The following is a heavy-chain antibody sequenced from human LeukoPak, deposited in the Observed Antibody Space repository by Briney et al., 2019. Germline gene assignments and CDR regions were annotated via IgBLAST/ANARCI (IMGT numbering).Heavy chain of an antibody. D-gene: IGHD4-17*01. V-gene: IGHV3-7*01. CDR1: GFTFSSYA. CDR2: IKQDGSVK. CDR3: TSPVLDYGDHYFFAS. J-gene: IGHJ4*02. Sequence: GGSLRLSCAASGFTFSSYAMSWVRQAPGKGLEWVAHIKQDGSVKYYVDSVKGRFAISRDNAQDSLYLQMNSLRVEDTAVYYCTSPVLDYGDHYFFASWGQGTLVTVSS.